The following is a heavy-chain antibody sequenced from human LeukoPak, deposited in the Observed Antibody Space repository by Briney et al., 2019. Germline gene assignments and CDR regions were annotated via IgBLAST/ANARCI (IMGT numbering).Heavy chain of an antibody. J-gene: IGHJ4*02. Sequence: PGGSLRLSCAASGFTFSSYWMSWVRQAPGKGLEWVANIKHDGSEKYHVDSVKGRFTISRDNAKNSLYLQMNSPGAEDTAVYYCAKGDGTYYGRLDYWGQGTLVTVSS. D-gene: IGHD1-26*01. CDR1: GFTFSSYW. V-gene: IGHV3-7*03. CDR3: AKGDGTYYGRLDY. CDR2: IKHDGSEK.